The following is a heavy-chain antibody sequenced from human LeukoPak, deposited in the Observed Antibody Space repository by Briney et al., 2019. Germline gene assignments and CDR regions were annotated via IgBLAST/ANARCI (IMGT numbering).Heavy chain of an antibody. J-gene: IGHJ5*02. CDR1: GGSISSYY. CDR2: INHSGST. CDR3: ARRSRWFDP. V-gene: IGHV4-34*01. Sequence: SETLSLTCTVSGGSISSYYWSWIRQPPGKGLEWSGEINHSGSTNYNPSLKSRVTISVDTSKNQFSLKLSSVTAADTAVYYCARRSRWFDPWGQGTLVTVSS.